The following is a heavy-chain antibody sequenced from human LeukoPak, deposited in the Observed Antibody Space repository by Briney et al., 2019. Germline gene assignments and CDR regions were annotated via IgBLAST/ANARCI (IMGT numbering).Heavy chain of an antibody. Sequence: GGSLRLSCVASEFTFGNYAMTWVRQASGKGLEWVSSISGSGASTYYADSVKGRFTISRDNSKNTLYLQFNSLRAEDTAVYYCAKDKATVTAKGPFDYWGLGTLVTVSS. CDR1: EFTFGNYA. J-gene: IGHJ4*02. V-gene: IGHV3-23*01. CDR3: AKDKATVTAKGPFDY. CDR2: ISGSGAST. D-gene: IGHD4-23*01.